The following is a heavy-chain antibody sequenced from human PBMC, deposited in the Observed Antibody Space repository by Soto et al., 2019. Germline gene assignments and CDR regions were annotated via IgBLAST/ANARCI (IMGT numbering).Heavy chain of an antibody. D-gene: IGHD1-7*01. CDR1: GGTFSSYA. J-gene: IGHJ6*02. Sequence: QVQLVQCGAEVKKPGSSVKVSWKASGGTFSSYAISWVRQAPGQGLEWMGGIIPIFGTANYAQKFQGRVTITADESTSTAYMELSSLRSEDTAVYYCAGPPELTRIYYYYGMDVWGQGTTVTVSS. CDR3: AGPPELTRIYYYYGMDV. CDR2: IIPIFGTA. V-gene: IGHV1-69*12.